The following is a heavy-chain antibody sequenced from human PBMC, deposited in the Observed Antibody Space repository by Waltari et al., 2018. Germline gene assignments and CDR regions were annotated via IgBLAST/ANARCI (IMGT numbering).Heavy chain of an antibody. Sequence: QVQLQESGPGLVKPSETLSLTCTVSGGSISSYYWSWIRQPPGKGLEWIGYIYYSGSTNYNPSLKSRVTISVDTSKNQFSLKLSSVTAADTAVYYCAREGSSGWNFDYWGQGTLVTVSS. CDR2: IYYSGST. J-gene: IGHJ4*02. CDR3: AREGSSGWNFDY. V-gene: IGHV4-59*01. CDR1: GGSISSYY. D-gene: IGHD6-19*01.